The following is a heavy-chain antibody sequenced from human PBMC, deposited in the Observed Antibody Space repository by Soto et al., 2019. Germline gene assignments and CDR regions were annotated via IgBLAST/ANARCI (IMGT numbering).Heavy chain of an antibody. Sequence: GGSLRLSCAASGFTFSNAWMSWVRQAPGKGLEWVGRIKSKTDGGTTDYAAPVKGRFTISRDDSKNTLYLQMNSLKTEDTAVYYCTTLEYSSSSDLVDYYYYYYMDVWGKGTTVTVSS. V-gene: IGHV3-15*01. CDR2: IKSKTDGGTT. D-gene: IGHD6-6*01. CDR3: TTLEYSSSSDLVDYYYYYYMDV. J-gene: IGHJ6*03. CDR1: GFTFSNAW.